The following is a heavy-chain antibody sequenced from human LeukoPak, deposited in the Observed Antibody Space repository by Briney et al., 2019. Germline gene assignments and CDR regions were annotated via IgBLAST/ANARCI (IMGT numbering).Heavy chain of an antibody. CDR2: ISSSSRTI. D-gene: IGHD3-22*01. CDR1: GFTVSSNY. CDR3: ARDWHYSDSSGYYYPYYYMDV. Sequence: GGSLRLSCAASGFTVSSNYMSWVRQAPGKGLEWVSYISSSSRTIYYADSVKGRFTISRDNAKNSLYLQMNSLRAEDTAVYYCARDWHYSDSSGYYYPYYYMDVWGKGTTVTVSS. J-gene: IGHJ6*03. V-gene: IGHV3-48*04.